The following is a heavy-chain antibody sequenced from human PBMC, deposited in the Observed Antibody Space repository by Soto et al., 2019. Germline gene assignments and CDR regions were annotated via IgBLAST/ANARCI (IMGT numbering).Heavy chain of an antibody. D-gene: IGHD1-26*01. V-gene: IGHV4-4*02. CDR3: ARACSGSYFDY. Sequence: SETLSLTCAVSGGSISGSNWWSWVRQPPGKGLEWIGEIYHSGSTNYNPSLKSRVTISVDTSKNQFSLKLSSVTAADTAVYYCARACSGSYFDYWGQGTLVTVSS. CDR1: GGSISGSNW. J-gene: IGHJ4*02. CDR2: IYHSGST.